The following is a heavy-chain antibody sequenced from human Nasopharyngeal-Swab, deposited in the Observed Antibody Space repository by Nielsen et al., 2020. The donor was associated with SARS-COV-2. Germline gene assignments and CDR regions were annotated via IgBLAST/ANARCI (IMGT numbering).Heavy chain of an antibody. D-gene: IGHD3-3*01. CDR1: GFTFSDYY. J-gene: IGHJ6*02. V-gene: IGHV3-11*01. CDR3: ARGGEGYDFWSGYLPYYYYGTDV. CDR2: ISSSGSTI. Sequence: GESLKISCAASGFTFSDYYMSWIRQAPGKGLEWVSYISSSGSTIYSADSVKGRFTISRDNAKNSLYLQMNSLRAEDTAVYYCARGGEGYDFWSGYLPYYYYGTDVWGQGTTVTVSS.